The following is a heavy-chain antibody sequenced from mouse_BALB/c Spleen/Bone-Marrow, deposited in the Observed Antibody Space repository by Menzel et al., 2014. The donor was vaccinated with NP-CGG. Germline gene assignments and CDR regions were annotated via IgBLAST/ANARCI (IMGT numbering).Heavy chain of an antibody. CDR1: GFTFTDYY. D-gene: IGHD2-4*01. V-gene: IGHV7-3*02. Sequence: EVMLVESGGGSVQPGGSLRLSCTTSGFTFTDYYMSWVRQPPGKALEWLGFIRNKANGYTTEYSASVKGRFTISRDNSQSILYLQMNTLRAEDSATYYCARDRGLTYFDYWGQGTTLTVSS. CDR2: IRNKANGYTT. J-gene: IGHJ2*01. CDR3: ARDRGLTYFDY.